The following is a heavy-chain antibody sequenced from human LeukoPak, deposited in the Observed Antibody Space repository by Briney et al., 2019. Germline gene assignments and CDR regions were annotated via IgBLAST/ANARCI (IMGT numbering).Heavy chain of an antibody. CDR2: ISSSGSTI. Sequence: GGSLRLSCAASGFTFSDYYMSWIRQAPGRGLEWVSYISSSGSTIYYADSVKGRFTISRDNAKNSLYLQMNSLRAEDTAVYYCARDSTRYCSSTSCYTIAYWGQGTLVTVSS. V-gene: IGHV3-11*01. CDR3: ARDSTRYCSSTSCYTIAY. D-gene: IGHD2-2*02. J-gene: IGHJ4*02. CDR1: GFTFSDYY.